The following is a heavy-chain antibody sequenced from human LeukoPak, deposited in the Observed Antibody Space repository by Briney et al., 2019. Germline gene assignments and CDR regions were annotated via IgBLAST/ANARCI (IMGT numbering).Heavy chain of an antibody. CDR1: GFTFSSYG. V-gene: IGHV3-30*18. J-gene: IGHJ4*02. D-gene: IGHD2-2*02. Sequence: SGRSLRLSCAASGFTFSSYGMHWVRQAPGKGLEWVAVISYDGSNKYYADSVEGRFTISRDNSKNTLYLQMNSLRAEDTAVYYCANNIPREWGQGTLVTVSS. CDR2: ISYDGSNK. CDR3: ANNIPRE.